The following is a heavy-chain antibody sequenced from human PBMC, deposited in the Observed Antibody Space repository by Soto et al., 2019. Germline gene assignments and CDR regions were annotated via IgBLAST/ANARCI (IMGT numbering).Heavy chain of an antibody. Sequence: SETLSLTCAAYGGSFSGYYWNWIRQPPGKGLEWIGEIDHSGYTNYNPSLKSRVTISVDTSKNRFSLRLTSVTAADTAGYYCARVRDWFDPWGQGTLVTVSS. CDR1: GGSFSGYY. CDR3: ARVRDWFDP. D-gene: IGHD3-3*01. CDR2: IDHSGYT. J-gene: IGHJ5*02. V-gene: IGHV4-34*01.